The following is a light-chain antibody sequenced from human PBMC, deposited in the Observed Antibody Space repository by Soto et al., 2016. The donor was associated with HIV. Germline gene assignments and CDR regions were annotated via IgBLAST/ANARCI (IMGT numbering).Light chain of an antibody. J-gene: IGLJ2*01. V-gene: IGLV3-21*03. CDR2: NNI. CDR3: QVWDSHSDQVV. CDR1: NVGSKS. Sequence: SYELTQSPSVSVAPGKTAKITCGGDNVGSKSVHWYQQKPGQAPVLVVYNNIDRPSGIPERFSGSNSENAATLTISRVEAGDEAGYYCQVWDSHSDQVVFGGGTKLTVL.